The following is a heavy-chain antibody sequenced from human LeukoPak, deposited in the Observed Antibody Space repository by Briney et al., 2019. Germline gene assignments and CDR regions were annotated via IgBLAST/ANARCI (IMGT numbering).Heavy chain of an antibody. D-gene: IGHD6-19*01. CDR1: GGSISSYY. CDR2: IYYSGST. V-gene: IGHV4-59*01. Sequence: SETLSLTCTVSGGSISSYYWSWIRQPPGKGLEWIGYIYYSGSTNYNPSLKSRVTISVDTSKNQFSLKLSSVTAADTAVYHCARAPGIAVAGFNNWFDPWGQGTLVTVSS. CDR3: ARAPGIAVAGFNNWFDP. J-gene: IGHJ5*02.